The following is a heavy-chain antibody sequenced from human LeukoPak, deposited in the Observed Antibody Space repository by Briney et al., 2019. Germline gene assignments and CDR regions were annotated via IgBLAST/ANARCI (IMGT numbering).Heavy chain of an antibody. J-gene: IGHJ6*02. V-gene: IGHV1-69*13. CDR2: IIPIFGTA. CDR3: ARVGSCDSGGDCYFGRYYYYYYGMDV. D-gene: IGHD2-21*02. CDR1: GGTFSSYA. Sequence: GASVKVSCKASGGTFSSYAISWVRQAPGQGLEWMGGIIPIFGTANYAQKFQGRVTITADESTSTAYMELSSLRSEDTAVYYCARVGSCDSGGDCYFGRYYYYYYGMDVWGQGTTVTVSS.